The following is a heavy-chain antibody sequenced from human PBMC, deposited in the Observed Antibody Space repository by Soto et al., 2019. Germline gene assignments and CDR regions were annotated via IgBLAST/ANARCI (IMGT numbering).Heavy chain of an antibody. D-gene: IGHD6-19*01. CDR2: IYYSGST. Sequence: PETLSLTCTVSGGSISSRSYYWGWIRQPPGKGLEWIGSIYYSGSTYCNPSLKSRVTISVNTSKNQFTLKLSSVTAADTAVYYCARHLPSSGWPRGMDDWGQGTTVTVSS. CDR1: GGSISSRSYY. CDR3: ARHLPSSGWPRGMDD. V-gene: IGHV4-39*01. J-gene: IGHJ6*02.